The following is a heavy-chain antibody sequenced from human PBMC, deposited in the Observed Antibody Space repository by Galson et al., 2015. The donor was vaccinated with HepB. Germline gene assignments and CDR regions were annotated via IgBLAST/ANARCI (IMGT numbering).Heavy chain of an antibody. CDR2: ISYDGSNK. Sequence: SLRLSCAASGFTFSNYGMHWVRQAPGKGLEWVTVISYDGSNKYYADSVKGRFTISRDNSKNTLYLQMNSLRTDDTAIYYCARDPDDTEGYYMTFEYWGQGSLVTVSS. CDR1: GFTFSNYG. J-gene: IGHJ4*02. V-gene: IGHV3-30*03. CDR3: ARDPDDTEGYYMTFEY. D-gene: IGHD1-26*01.